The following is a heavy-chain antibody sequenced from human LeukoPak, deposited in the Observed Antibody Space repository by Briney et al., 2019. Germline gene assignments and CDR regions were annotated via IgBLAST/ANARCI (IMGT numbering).Heavy chain of an antibody. CDR3: ARNRGTSDLDY. Sequence: SETLSLTCTVSGVSIRNFYWSWIRQPPGRGQEWIGYMFYTGSTDYNPSLKGRVTISMDTSMNRFSLTLTSVSAADTAVYYCARNRGTSDLDYWGQGTLVTISS. J-gene: IGHJ4*02. V-gene: IGHV4-59*01. CDR1: GVSIRNFY. D-gene: IGHD2-8*01. CDR2: MFYTGST.